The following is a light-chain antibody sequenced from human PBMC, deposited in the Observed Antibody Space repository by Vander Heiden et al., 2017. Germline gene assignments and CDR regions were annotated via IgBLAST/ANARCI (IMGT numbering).Light chain of an antibody. J-gene: IGKJ4*01. V-gene: IGKV1D-16*01. CDR1: QGITSL. CDR3: QQYNSYPLT. CDR2: AAS. Sequence: DIQTTQSPSSLSASVDDRVTITCRASQGITSLIAWYQVKPGKAPKSLIDAASSLQSGVPSRFSGSGSGTDFTLTISSLQPEDFATYYCQQYNSYPLTFGGGTEVEI.